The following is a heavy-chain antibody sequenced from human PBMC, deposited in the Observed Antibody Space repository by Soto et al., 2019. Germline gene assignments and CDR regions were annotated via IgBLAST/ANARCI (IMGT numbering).Heavy chain of an antibody. D-gene: IGHD6-19*01. Sequence: PSETLSLTCAVSGGSISSGGYSWSWIRQPPGKGLEWIGYIYHSGSTYYNPSLKSRVTISVDRSKNQFSLKLSSVTAADTAVYYCARESHGGWYLNWFDPWGQGTLVTVSS. CDR2: IYHSGST. V-gene: IGHV4-30-2*01. J-gene: IGHJ5*02. CDR1: GGSISSGGYS. CDR3: ARESHGGWYLNWFDP.